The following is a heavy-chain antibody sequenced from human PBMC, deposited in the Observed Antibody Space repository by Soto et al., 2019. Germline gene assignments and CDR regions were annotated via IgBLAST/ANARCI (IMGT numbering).Heavy chain of an antibody. D-gene: IGHD3-3*02. Sequence: QITLKESGPTLVKPTQSLTLTCTVSGFSLSGDGVGVGWIRQPPGKALEWLALIYWDDDQRYSPSLKTRLTITKDTSKNQVVLTMTNMDPVDTATYSCAHAFGGTSWPNDAFDIWGQGTVVTVSS. CDR1: GFSLSGDGVG. V-gene: IGHV2-5*02. J-gene: IGHJ3*02. CDR3: AHAFGGTSWPNDAFDI. CDR2: IYWDDDQ.